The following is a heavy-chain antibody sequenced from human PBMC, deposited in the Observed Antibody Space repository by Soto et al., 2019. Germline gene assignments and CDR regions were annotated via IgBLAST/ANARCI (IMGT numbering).Heavy chain of an antibody. J-gene: IGHJ4*02. CDR3: AREFNDDYWNGYSSQGYCDN. D-gene: IGHD3-3*01. CDR2: IFHSGST. V-gene: IGHV4-61*08. CDR1: RGCVIGRAYY. Sequence: PSETLCLTCTVSRGCVIGRAYYWSWVRQAPGKGLEWIGYIFHSGSTKYNPSLKSRATISVETSTNQFSLKLTSVTAADTAVYYCAREFNDDYWNGYSSQGYCDNWGKGTQVTVSS.